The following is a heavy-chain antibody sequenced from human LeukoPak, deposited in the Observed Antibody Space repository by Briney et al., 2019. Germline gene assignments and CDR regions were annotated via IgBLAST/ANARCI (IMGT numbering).Heavy chain of an antibody. J-gene: IGHJ4*02. CDR3: ASRHCSGGGCYFAGADPFDY. CDR2: ISYDGSNK. Sequence: GGSLRLSCAASGFTFSHFWMSWVRQAPGKGLEWVAVISYDGSNKYYADSVKGRFTISRDNSENTLYLQMNSLRAEDTAVYYCASRHCSGGGCYFAGADPFDYWGQGTLVTVSS. V-gene: IGHV3-30*03. D-gene: IGHD2-15*01. CDR1: GFTFSHFW.